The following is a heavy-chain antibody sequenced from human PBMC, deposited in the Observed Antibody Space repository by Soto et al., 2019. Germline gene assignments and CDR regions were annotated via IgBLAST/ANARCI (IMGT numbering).Heavy chain of an antibody. V-gene: IGHV3-30*18. D-gene: IGHD6-13*01. Sequence: HPGGSLRLSCAASGSTFRSYGMHWVRQAPGKGLEWVAAISYDGSNKNYVDSVKGRFTISRDNSKNTLYLQMNSLRAEDTAIYYCAKGSMKGSSWYDFDYWGQGTLVTVSS. CDR3: AKGSMKGSSWYDFDY. CDR2: ISYDGSNK. J-gene: IGHJ4*02. CDR1: GSTFRSYG.